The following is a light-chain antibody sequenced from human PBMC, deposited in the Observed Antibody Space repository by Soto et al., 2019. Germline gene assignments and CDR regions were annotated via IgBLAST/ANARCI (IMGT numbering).Light chain of an antibody. Sequence: QSVLTQPASVSGSPGQSITISCTGTSSDVGGYNYVSWYQQHPGKAPKLMIYDASNRPSGVSNRFSGSKSGNTASLTISGLQAEDEADYYCSSYTSSSTLGVFGTGTKLTVL. J-gene: IGLJ1*01. CDR1: SSDVGGYNY. CDR3: SSYTSSSTLGV. CDR2: DAS. V-gene: IGLV2-14*01.